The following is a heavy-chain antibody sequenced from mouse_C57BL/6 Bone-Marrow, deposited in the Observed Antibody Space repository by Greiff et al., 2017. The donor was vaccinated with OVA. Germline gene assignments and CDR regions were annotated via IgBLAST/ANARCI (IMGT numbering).Heavy chain of an antibody. Sequence: EVKVEESGGGLVKPGGSLKLSCAASGFTFSSYAMSWVRQTPEKRLEWVATISDGGSYTYYPANVKGRFTISRNNAKNNLYLQMSHLKSEDTAMYYCAREDSGSSYGYFDVWGTGTTVTVSS. CDR2: ISDGGSYT. V-gene: IGHV5-4*01. CDR3: AREDSGSSYGYFDV. D-gene: IGHD1-1*01. CDR1: GFTFSSYA. J-gene: IGHJ1*03.